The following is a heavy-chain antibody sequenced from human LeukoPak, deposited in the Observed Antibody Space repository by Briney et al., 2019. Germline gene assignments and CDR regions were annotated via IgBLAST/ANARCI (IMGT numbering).Heavy chain of an antibody. Sequence: SETLSLTCTVSGGSISSYYWSWIRQPPGKGLEWIGYIYYSGSTNYNPSLKSRVTISVDTSKNQFSLKLSSVTAADTAVYYCARDLYYDSSGYGADAFDIWGQGTMVTVSS. V-gene: IGHV4-59*01. CDR2: IYYSGST. CDR1: GGSISSYY. CDR3: ARDLYYDSSGYGADAFDI. J-gene: IGHJ3*02. D-gene: IGHD3-22*01.